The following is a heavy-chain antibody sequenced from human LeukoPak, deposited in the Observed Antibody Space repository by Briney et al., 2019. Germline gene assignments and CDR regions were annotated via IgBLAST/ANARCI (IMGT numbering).Heavy chain of an antibody. V-gene: IGHV3-7*04. J-gene: IGHJ4*02. CDR1: GSTFNTYW. CDR3: ARARKGSGYYPVGELDY. CDR2: IKQDGSDK. D-gene: IGHD3-3*01. Sequence: GGSLRLSCAASGSTFNTYWMTWVRQAPGKGLEWVANIKQDGSDKYYVDSVKGRFTISRDNAKNSLYLQMNSLRAEDTAVYYCARARKGSGYYPVGELDYWGQGTLVTVSS.